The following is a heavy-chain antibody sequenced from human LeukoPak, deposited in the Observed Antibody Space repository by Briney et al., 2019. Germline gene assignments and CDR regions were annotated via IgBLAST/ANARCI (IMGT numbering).Heavy chain of an antibody. D-gene: IGHD3-9*01. J-gene: IGHJ5*02. V-gene: IGHV3-21*01. CDR2: ISSSSSYI. CDR3: ARDILTGYSPWGWFDP. Sequence: GGSLRLSCAASGFTFSSYSMNWVRQAPGKGLEWVSSISSSSSYIYYADSVKGRFTISRDNAKNSLYLQMNSLRAEDTAVYYCARDILTGYSPWGWFDPWGQGTLVTVSS. CDR1: GFTFSSYS.